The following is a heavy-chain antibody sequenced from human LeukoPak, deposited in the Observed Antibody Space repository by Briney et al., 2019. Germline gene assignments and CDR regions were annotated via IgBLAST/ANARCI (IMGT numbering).Heavy chain of an antibody. J-gene: IGHJ2*01. CDR1: GFYFSAYA. Sequence: GGSLRLSCVASGFYFSAYAMSWVRQAPGKGLEWVSAISGGGETAYYADSVKGRFTISRDNSKNTLHLQMNSLRPDDTAVYYCAKDGPYCGGITCYFRYFDLWGRGTLVTVSS. CDR2: ISGGGETA. CDR3: AKDGPYCGGITCYFRYFDL. V-gene: IGHV3-23*01. D-gene: IGHD2-21*01.